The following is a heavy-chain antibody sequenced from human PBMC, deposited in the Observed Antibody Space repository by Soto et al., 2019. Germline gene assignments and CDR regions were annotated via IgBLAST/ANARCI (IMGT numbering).Heavy chain of an antibody. CDR2: ISYDGSNK. CDR1: GFTFSSYG. CDR3: AKDLDGDRSYYYYGMDV. V-gene: IGHV3-30*18. D-gene: IGHD2-21*02. Sequence: QVQLVESGGGVVQPGRSPRLSCAASGFTFSSYGMHWVRQAPGKGLEWVAVISYDGSNKYYADSVKGRFTISRDNSKNTLYLQMNSLRAEDTAVYYCAKDLDGDRSYYYYGMDVWGQGTTVTVSS. J-gene: IGHJ6*02.